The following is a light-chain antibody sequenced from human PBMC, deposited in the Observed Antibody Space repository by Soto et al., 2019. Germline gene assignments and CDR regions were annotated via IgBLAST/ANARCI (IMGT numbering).Light chain of an antibody. Sequence: QSALTQPPSASGSPGQSVTISCTGTRSDVGGYNYVSWYQQHPGKAPKLMIYEVSKRPSGVPDRFSGSKYGNTASLTVSGLQAEDEADYYCSSYAGSNNVVFGGGTKLTVL. CDR2: EVS. CDR1: RSDVGGYNY. CDR3: SSYAGSNNVV. V-gene: IGLV2-8*01. J-gene: IGLJ2*01.